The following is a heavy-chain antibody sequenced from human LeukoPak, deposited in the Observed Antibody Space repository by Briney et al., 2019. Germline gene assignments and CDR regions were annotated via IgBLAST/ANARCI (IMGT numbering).Heavy chain of an antibody. CDR2: IKQDESEK. Sequence: PGGSLRLSCAASGFTFKSYWMSWVRQTPGKGLEWVANIKQDESEKYYVDSVKGRFTISRDNAKNSLFLQMISLRAEDTAVYYCARDKPAAGGGYGSLFDYWGQGTLVTVSS. V-gene: IGHV3-7*03. D-gene: IGHD6-13*01. CDR1: GFTFKSYW. J-gene: IGHJ4*02. CDR3: ARDKPAAGGGYGSLFDY.